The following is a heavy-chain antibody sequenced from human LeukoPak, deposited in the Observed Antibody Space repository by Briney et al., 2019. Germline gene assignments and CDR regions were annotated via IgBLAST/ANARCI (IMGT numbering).Heavy chain of an antibody. CDR2: IKSDGSA. CDR3: ARAPSEIGGYYPEYFRH. Sequence: GGSLRLSCAASGFTFSSYWMHWVRQAPGKGLVWVSRIKSDGSARYADSVKGRFTVSRDNAKNTVSLQMNSLRAEDTGVYYCARAPSEIGGYYPEYFRHWGQGTLVIVSS. D-gene: IGHD3-22*01. CDR1: GFTFSSYW. V-gene: IGHV3-74*01. J-gene: IGHJ1*01.